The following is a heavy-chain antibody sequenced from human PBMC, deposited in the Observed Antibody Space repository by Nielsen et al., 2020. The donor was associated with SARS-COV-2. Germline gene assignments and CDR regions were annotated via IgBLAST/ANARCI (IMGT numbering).Heavy chain of an antibody. J-gene: IGHJ5*02. CDR3: ASFGIAAAGAYNWFDP. CDR1: GFSFSSYA. D-gene: IGHD6-13*01. CDR2: IYSGGST. Sequence: GESLKISCAASGFSFSSYAMSWVRQAPGKGLEWVSVIYSGGSTYYADSVKGRFTISRHNSKNTLYLQMNSLRAEDTAVYYCASFGIAAAGAYNWFDPWGQGTLVTVSS. V-gene: IGHV3-53*04.